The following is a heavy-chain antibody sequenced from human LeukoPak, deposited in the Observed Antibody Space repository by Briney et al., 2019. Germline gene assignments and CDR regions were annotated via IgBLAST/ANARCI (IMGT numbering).Heavy chain of an antibody. Sequence: ASVKVSCKASGGTFSSYAISWVRQAPGQGLEWMGGIIPIFGTANYAQKFQGRVTITADKSTSTAYMELSSLRSEDTAVYYCARDHVEGSSWYSVKYYFDYWGQGTLVTVSS. D-gene: IGHD6-13*01. CDR1: GGTFSSYA. V-gene: IGHV1-69*06. CDR3: ARDHVEGSSWYSVKYYFDY. J-gene: IGHJ4*02. CDR2: IIPIFGTA.